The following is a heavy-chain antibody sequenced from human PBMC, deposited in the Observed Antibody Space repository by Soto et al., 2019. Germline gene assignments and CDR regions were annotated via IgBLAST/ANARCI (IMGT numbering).Heavy chain of an antibody. Sequence: EVQLVESGGGLVQPGGSLRLSCAASKFTFSNYNMNWVRQAPGKGLEWVSYISSSESTIYYADSVKDRFVIYRDNAEKSLYLQMNSLRDEDTAVYYCARWDSSGWDFDYWGQGTLVTVSS. CDR2: ISSSESTI. CDR3: ARWDSSGWDFDY. D-gene: IGHD6-19*01. J-gene: IGHJ4*02. CDR1: KFTFSNYN. V-gene: IGHV3-48*02.